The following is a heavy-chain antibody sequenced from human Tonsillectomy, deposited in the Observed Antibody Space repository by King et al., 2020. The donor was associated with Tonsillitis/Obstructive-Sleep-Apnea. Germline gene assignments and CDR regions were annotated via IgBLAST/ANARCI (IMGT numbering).Heavy chain of an antibody. CDR2: ISSSGSTI. J-gene: IGHJ6*02. D-gene: IGHD1-1*01. Sequence: QLVQSGGGLVQPGGSLRLSCAASGFTFSSYEMNWVRQAPGKGLEWVSYISSSGSTIYYADSVKGRFTISRDNAKNSLYLQMNSLRAEDTAVYYCARVGGSGGAPTGLPNYYGMDVWGQGTTVTVSS. CDR3: ARVGGSGGAPTGLPNYYGMDV. V-gene: IGHV3-48*03. CDR1: GFTFSSYE.